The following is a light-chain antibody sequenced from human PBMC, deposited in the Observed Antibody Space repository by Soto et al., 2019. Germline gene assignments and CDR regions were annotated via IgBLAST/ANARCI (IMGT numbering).Light chain of an antibody. CDR2: DAS. Sequence: EIVMTQSPATLSLSPGERATLSCRASQSVTNNLALYQQRPGPAPRLLIYDASTRATGFPARFSGSGSGTEFTLTISRLQSEDFAVYYCQQYNNWPPVYTFGQGTKLEIK. V-gene: IGKV3-15*01. J-gene: IGKJ2*01. CDR3: QQYNNWPPVYT. CDR1: QSVTNN.